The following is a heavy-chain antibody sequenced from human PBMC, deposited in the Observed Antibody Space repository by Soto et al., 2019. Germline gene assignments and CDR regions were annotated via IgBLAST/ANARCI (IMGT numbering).Heavy chain of an antibody. Sequence: EVQLLESGGGLVQPGGSLRLSCAASGFTFSSYAMSWVRQAPGKGLEWVSAISGSGGSTYYADSVKGRFTISRDNAKDTLYLQMNNLRAEDTAVYNCAKDRDSSNYYYYYYGMEVWGQGTTVTVSS. CDR2: ISGSGGST. D-gene: IGHD6-13*01. V-gene: IGHV3-23*01. J-gene: IGHJ6*02. CDR1: GFTFSSYA. CDR3: AKDRDSSNYYYYYYGMEV.